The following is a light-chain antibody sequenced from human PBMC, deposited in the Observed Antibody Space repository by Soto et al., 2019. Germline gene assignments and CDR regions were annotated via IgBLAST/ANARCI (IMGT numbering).Light chain of an antibody. CDR2: DAS. Sequence: EIVLTQSPATLSLSPGERATLSCRASQSVSTYLAWYQQKPGQAPRLLIYDASSRATGIPARFSGSGFGTEFTLTISSLEPEDFAVYYCQQRSNWPVTFGQGTRVDIK. J-gene: IGKJ1*01. CDR1: QSVSTY. CDR3: QQRSNWPVT. V-gene: IGKV3-11*01.